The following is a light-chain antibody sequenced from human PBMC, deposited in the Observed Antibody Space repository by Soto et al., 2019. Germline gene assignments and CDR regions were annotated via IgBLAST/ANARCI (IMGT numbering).Light chain of an antibody. CDR3: QQRSNWL. CDR2: GAS. CDR1: QSVSSN. J-gene: IGKJ4*01. V-gene: IGKV3-15*01. Sequence: EIVMTQSPATLSVSPGERATLSCRASQSVSSNLAWYQQKPGQAPRLLIYGASTRATGIPARFSGSGSGTDFTLTISSLEPEDFAVYYCQQRSNWLFGGGTKVDIK.